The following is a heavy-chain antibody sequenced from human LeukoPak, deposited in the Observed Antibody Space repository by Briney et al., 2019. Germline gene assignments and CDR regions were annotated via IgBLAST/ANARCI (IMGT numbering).Heavy chain of an antibody. CDR2: IYTSGST. V-gene: IGHV4-61*02. CDR3: TRGAGWLIDY. CDR1: GGSISSGSYY. Sequence: SETLSLTCTVSGGSISSGSYYWSWIRQPARKGLEWIGRIYTSGSTNYNPSLKSRVTISADTSKNQFSLKLNSMTTADTAVYYCTRGAGWLIDYWGQGILVTVSS. J-gene: IGHJ4*02. D-gene: IGHD3-16*01.